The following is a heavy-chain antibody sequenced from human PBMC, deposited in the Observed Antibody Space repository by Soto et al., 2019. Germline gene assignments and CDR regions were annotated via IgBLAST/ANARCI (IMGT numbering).Heavy chain of an antibody. J-gene: IGHJ5*02. V-gene: IGHV1-18*01. D-gene: IGHD6-6*01. CDR3: ARETHSSSSGVRWFDP. CDR1: GYTFTSYG. Sequence: QVQLVQSGAEVKKPGASVKVSCKASGYTFTSYGISWVRQAPGQGLEWMGWISAYNGNTNYAQKLQGRVTMTTDTSTSTAYMERRSLRSDATAVYYCARETHSSSSGVRWFDPWGQGTLVTVSS. CDR2: ISAYNGNT.